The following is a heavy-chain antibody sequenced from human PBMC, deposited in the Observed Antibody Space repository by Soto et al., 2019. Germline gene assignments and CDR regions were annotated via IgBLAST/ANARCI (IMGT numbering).Heavy chain of an antibody. Sequence: EVQLVESGGGLVQPGRSLRLSCAASGLTFDDYAMHWVRQAPGKGLEWVSGISWNSGSIAYADPVKGRFTISRDNAKNSLYLQMNSLRAEDTALYYCAKDMYGTLTYDFDYWGQETLVTVSS. CDR3: AKDMYGTLTYDFDY. CDR1: GLTFDDYA. V-gene: IGHV3-9*01. J-gene: IGHJ4*02. D-gene: IGHD4-17*01. CDR2: ISWNSGSI.